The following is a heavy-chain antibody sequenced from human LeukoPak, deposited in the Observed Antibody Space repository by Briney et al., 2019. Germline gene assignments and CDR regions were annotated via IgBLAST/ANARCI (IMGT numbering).Heavy chain of an antibody. CDR1: GFTFSGSA. J-gene: IGHJ4*02. CDR3: TRGEDYSNYEFDY. CDR2: IRSKANSYAT. V-gene: IGHV3-73*01. D-gene: IGHD4-11*01. Sequence: GGSLRLSCAASGFTFSGSAMHWVRQASGKGLEWVGRIRSKANSYATVYAVSVKGRFTISRDDSKNTAYLQMNSLKTEDTAVYYCTRGEDYSNYEFDYWGQGILVTVSS.